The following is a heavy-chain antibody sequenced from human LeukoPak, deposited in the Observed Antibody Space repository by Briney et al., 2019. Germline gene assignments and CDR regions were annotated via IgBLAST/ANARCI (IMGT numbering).Heavy chain of an antibody. CDR1: GFTFSDSY. CDR3: AGDKTTGGWYEFDY. Sequence: PGGSPRLSCAASGFTFSDSYMTWVRQAPGKGVEWVAYISGSGHDINYSDSVKGRFTISRDTSKNTVSLQMNSLRAEDTAVYYCAGDKTTGGWYEFDYWGQGTLVTVSS. D-gene: IGHD6-19*01. CDR2: ISGSGHDI. V-gene: IGHV3-11*05. J-gene: IGHJ4*02.